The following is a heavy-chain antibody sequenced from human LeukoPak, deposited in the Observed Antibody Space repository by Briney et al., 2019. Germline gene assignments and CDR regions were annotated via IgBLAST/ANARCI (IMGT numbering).Heavy chain of an antibody. V-gene: IGHV3-48*03. J-gene: IGHJ4*02. CDR3: AREDTAMVIPFDY. D-gene: IGHD5-18*01. CDR1: GFTFSSYE. CDR2: ISSSGSTI. Sequence: PGGSLRLSCAASGFTFSSYEMNWVRQAPGKGLEWVSHISSSGSTIYYADSVKGRFTISRDNAKNSLYLQMNSLRAEDTAVYYCAREDTAMVIPFDYWGQGTLVTVSS.